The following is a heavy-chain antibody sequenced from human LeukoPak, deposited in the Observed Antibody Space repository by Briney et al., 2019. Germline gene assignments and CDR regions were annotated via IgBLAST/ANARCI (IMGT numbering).Heavy chain of an antibody. CDR1: GFTFSSHG. Sequence: GGSLRLSCAASGFTFSSHGMHWVRQAPGKGLEWVAVIWYDGSNKFYADSVRGRFTISRDNSKNTLYVQMNSLRAEDTAVYYCARGRGSGWYDAFDIWGQGTLVTVSS. J-gene: IGHJ3*02. D-gene: IGHD6-19*01. CDR2: IWYDGSNK. CDR3: ARGRGSGWYDAFDI. V-gene: IGHV3-33*01.